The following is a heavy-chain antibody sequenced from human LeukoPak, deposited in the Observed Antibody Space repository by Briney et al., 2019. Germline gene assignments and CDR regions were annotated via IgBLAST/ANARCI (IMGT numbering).Heavy chain of an antibody. D-gene: IGHD3-22*01. CDR3: ARINFYDTSGYYYLGGWFDP. CDR1: GFSFSSYW. CDR2: ISSSDSTI. Sequence: GGSLRLSCAASGFSFSSYWMSWVRQAPGKGLEWVSYISSSDSTIYYADSVKGRFTISRDNAKNSLYLQMNSLRAEDTAVYYCARINFYDTSGYYYLGGWFDPWGQGTLVTVSS. V-gene: IGHV3-48*03. J-gene: IGHJ5*02.